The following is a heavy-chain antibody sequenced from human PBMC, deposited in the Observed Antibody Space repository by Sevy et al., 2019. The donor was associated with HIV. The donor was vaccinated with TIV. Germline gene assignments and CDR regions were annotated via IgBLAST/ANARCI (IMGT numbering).Heavy chain of an antibody. J-gene: IGHJ4*02. CDR1: GFTLSSYV. Sequence: GGSLRLSCAASGFTLSSYVMSWVRQAPGKGLECISIISGSGGSTYYADPLKGRFTISRDNSKNTLYLQMNSLRVEDTAVYYCAKYCYDGGVYQFDYWGQGTLVTVSS. D-gene: IGHD2-2*01. V-gene: IGHV3-23*01. CDR2: ISGSGGST. CDR3: AKYCYDGGVYQFDY.